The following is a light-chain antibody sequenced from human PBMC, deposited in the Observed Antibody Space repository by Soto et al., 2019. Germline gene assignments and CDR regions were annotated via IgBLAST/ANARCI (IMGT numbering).Light chain of an antibody. CDR2: KAP. CDR3: QHYNDYQYT. CDR1: QSITTC. V-gene: IGKV1-5*03. J-gene: IGKJ2*01. Sequence: DIEMTQSPSTLSASVGDRVTITCRASQSITTCLAWYQQKPGKAHKLLNYKAPNVQTGVPSSFSGSGSGTEFSLHNSSQQPEDFAIDYCQHYNDYQYTFGQGTKLEIK.